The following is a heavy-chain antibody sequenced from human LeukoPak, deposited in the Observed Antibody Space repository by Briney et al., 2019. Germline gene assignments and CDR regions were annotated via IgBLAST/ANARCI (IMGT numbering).Heavy chain of an antibody. CDR3: ARELVGAMNYYYMDV. Sequence: SESLSLTCTVSGGSISSYYWSWIRQPPGKGLEWIGNIYYSGSTNYNPSLKSRVTISVDTSKNQFSLKLSSVTAADTAVYYCARELVGAMNYYYMDVWGKGTTVTVSS. J-gene: IGHJ6*03. D-gene: IGHD1-26*01. CDR1: GGSISSYY. V-gene: IGHV4-59*12. CDR2: IYYSGST.